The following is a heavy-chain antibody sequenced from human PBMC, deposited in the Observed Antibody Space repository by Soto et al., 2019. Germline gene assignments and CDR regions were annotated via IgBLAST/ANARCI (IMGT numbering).Heavy chain of an antibody. CDR2: ISAYNGNT. Sequence: ASVKVSCKASGYTFTSYGISWVRQAPGQGLEWMGWISAYNGNTNYAQKLQGRVTMTTDTSTSTAYMELRSLRSDDTAVTYCGRDVFVVWGSYSGYWGQGTLVTVSS. V-gene: IGHV1-18*01. D-gene: IGHD3-16*01. CDR3: GRDVFVVWGSYSGY. J-gene: IGHJ4*02. CDR1: GYTFTSYG.